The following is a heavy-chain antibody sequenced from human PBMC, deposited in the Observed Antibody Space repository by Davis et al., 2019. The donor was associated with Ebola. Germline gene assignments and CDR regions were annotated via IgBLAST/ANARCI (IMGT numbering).Heavy chain of an antibody. CDR3: VRDWDGSGSFDY. Sequence: GESLKISCIASGFTFSSYTMNWVRQAPGKGLEWVSSVSTRSSYIHYADSVKGRFTISRDNAKSSLYLQMNSLRAEDTAVYYCVRDWDGSGSFDYWGQGTLVTASS. V-gene: IGHV3-21*01. J-gene: IGHJ4*02. D-gene: IGHD1-26*01. CDR1: GFTFSSYT. CDR2: VSTRSSYI.